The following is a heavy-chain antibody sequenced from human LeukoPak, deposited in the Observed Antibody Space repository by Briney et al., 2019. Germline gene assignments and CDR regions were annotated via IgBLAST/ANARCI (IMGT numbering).Heavy chain of an antibody. CDR2: ISSSGSTI. Sequence: GGSLRLSCAASGFTFSSYETNWVRQAPGKGLEWVSYISSSGSTIYYADSVKGRFTISRDNAKNSLYLQMNSLRAEDTAVYYCARGANILTGYPYYFDYWGQGTLVTVSS. CDR3: ARGANILTGYPYYFDY. V-gene: IGHV3-48*03. CDR1: GFTFSSYE. D-gene: IGHD3-9*01. J-gene: IGHJ4*02.